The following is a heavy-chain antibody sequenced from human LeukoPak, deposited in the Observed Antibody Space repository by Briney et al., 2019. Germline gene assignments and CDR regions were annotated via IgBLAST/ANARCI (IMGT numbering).Heavy chain of an antibody. CDR2: IIPIFGTA. CDR3: ARGLGWELLGAFDI. V-gene: IGHV1-69*13. Sequence: AVTVSCKASGGTFSSYTISWVRQAHGQGHEWMGGIIPIFGTANYAQKVQGRGTITADESTSTAYMELSSLRSEDTAVYYCARGLGWELLGAFDIWGRGTMVTVSS. CDR1: GGTFSSYT. D-gene: IGHD1-26*01. J-gene: IGHJ3*02.